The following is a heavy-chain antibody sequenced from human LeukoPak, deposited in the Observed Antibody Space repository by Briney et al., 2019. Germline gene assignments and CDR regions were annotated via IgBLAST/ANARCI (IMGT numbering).Heavy chain of an antibody. CDR1: GFTFSDSY. CDR3: VRDSSNWGYMAGIGGFYYYYSMDV. V-gene: IGHV3-11*05. D-gene: IGHD7-27*01. CDR2: ISGSSSYT. J-gene: IGHJ6*02. Sequence: WGSLRLSCAASGFTFSDSYMSWVRQSPGKGLEWVSYISGSSSYTSYADSVKGRFTISRDNAKNSLYLQMNSLRADDTAVYYCVRDSSNWGYMAGIGGFYYYYSMDVWGQGTTVT.